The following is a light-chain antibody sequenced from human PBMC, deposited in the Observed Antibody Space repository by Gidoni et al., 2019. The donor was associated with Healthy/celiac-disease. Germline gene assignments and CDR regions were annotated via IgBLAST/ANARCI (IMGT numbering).Light chain of an antibody. J-gene: IGLJ2*01. V-gene: IGLV3-21*02. CDR2: DGR. Sequence: SYVLTQPPSVSVAAGQTARITCGGNNIGSKSVHWYQQKPGQSPVLVVYDGRERPSGSPARFSGSNSGNTATLTISRVEAADEADYYCQVCDSSSDHVVFGGGTKLTVL. CDR3: QVCDSSSDHVV. CDR1: NIGSKS.